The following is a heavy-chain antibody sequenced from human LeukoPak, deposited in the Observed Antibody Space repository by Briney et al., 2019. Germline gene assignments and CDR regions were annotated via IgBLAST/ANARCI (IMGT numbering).Heavy chain of an antibody. CDR3: ARQITIFGVVIMAFDI. V-gene: IGHV4-59*01. CDR2: IYYSGST. D-gene: IGHD3-3*01. CDR1: GGSISSYY. J-gene: IGHJ3*02. Sequence: PSETLSLTCTVSGGSISSYYWSWIRQPPGKGLEWIGYIYYSGSTNYNPSLKSRVTISVDTSKNQFSLKLSSVTAADTAVYYCARQITIFGVVIMAFDIWGQGTMVTVSS.